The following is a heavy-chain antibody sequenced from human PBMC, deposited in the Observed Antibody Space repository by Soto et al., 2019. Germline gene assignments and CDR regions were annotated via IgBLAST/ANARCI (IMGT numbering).Heavy chain of an antibody. CDR1: GGSFSGYY. CDR2: INHSGST. D-gene: IGHD6-6*01. J-gene: IGHJ5*02. CDR3: EIVWSSAFTDKWLNQ. V-gene: IGHV4-34*01. Sequence: SETLSLTCAVYGGSFSGYYWSWIRQPPGKGLEWIGEINHSGSTNYNPSLKSRVTISVDTSKNQFSLKLSSVTAADTAVYYCEIVWSSAFTDKWLNQWSQGTRVTV.